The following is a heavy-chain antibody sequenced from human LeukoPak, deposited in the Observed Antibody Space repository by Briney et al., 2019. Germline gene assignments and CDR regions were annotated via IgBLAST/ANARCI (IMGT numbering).Heavy chain of an antibody. CDR2: IYCSGSS. Sequence: PSETLSLTCTVSGGSIISGGYYWSWVRQHPGKGLEWIGYIYCSGSSYYNPSLKSRVTMSVDTSKSQFSLNLSSLTAADTAVYYCARAPPIIAVAGSAFDIWGQGTMVIVSS. J-gene: IGHJ3*02. D-gene: IGHD6-19*01. V-gene: IGHV4-31*03. CDR1: GGSIISGGYY. CDR3: ARAPPIIAVAGSAFDI.